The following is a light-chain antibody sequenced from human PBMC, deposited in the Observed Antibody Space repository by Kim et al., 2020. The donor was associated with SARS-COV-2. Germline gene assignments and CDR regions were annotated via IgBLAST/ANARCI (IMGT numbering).Light chain of an antibody. J-gene: IGKJ4*01. CDR1: QSISKY. CDR2: AAS. V-gene: IGKV1-39*01. Sequence: DIQMTQSPSSLSASVGDRVTIACRASQSISKYLNWYQQKPGKAPKLLIYAASSLQSGVPSRFSGSGSGTHFTLTISSLQPEDFATYYCQQSHTAPLLTFGGGTKV. CDR3: QQSHTAPLLT.